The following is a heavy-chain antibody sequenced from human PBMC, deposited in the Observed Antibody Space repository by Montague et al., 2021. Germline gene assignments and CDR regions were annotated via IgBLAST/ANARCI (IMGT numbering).Heavy chain of an antibody. Sequence: SETLSLTCTVSGGSISSTSHYWDWIRQPPGKGLEWIGTFYSGGNTYYNPALKSRVSISADTYNNQFSLKLHSVTAADTAVYFCARARITGTTTPLDYWGQGTLVTVSS. V-gene: IGHV4-39*01. CDR2: FYSGGNT. D-gene: IGHD1/OR15-1a*01. CDR3: ARARITGTTTPLDY. CDR1: GGSISSTSHY. J-gene: IGHJ4*02.